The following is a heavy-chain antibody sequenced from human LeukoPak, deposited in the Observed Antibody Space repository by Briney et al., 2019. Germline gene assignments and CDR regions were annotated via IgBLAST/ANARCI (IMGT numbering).Heavy chain of an antibody. CDR2: IYYSGSA. Sequence: SSETLSLTCTVSGGSISSYYWSWIRQPPGKGLEGIGYIYYSGSANYNPSLKSRGTISVDTSKNQFSLKLSSVTAADTAVYYCARGYSSGYYVFDYWGQGTLVTVSS. V-gene: IGHV4-59*01. CDR3: ARGYSSGYYVFDY. D-gene: IGHD3-22*01. CDR1: GGSISSYY. J-gene: IGHJ4*02.